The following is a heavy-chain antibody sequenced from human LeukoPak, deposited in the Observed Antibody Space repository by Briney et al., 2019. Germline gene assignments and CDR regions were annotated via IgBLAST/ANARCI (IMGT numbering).Heavy chain of an antibody. CDR3: AGYNGDYLFDY. CDR2: IYYSGST. J-gene: IGHJ4*02. Sequence: SETLSLTCTVSGGSVSSGSYYWSWIRQPPGKGLEWIGYIYYSGSTNYNPSLKSRVTISVDTSKNQFSLKLSSVTAADTAVYYCAGYNGDYLFDYWGQGTLVTVSS. V-gene: IGHV4-61*01. CDR1: GGSVSSGSYY. D-gene: IGHD4-17*01.